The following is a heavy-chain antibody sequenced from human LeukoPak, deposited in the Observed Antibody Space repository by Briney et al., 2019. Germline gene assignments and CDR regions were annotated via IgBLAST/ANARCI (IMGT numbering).Heavy chain of an antibody. J-gene: IGHJ4*02. CDR2: IYYSGST. CDR1: GGSISSYY. V-gene: IGHV4-59*01. CDR3: ASHIAVAGTFDY. Sequence: SETLSLTCTVSGGSISSYYWSWIRQPPGKGLEWIGYIYYSGSTNYNPSLKSRVTISVDTSKNQFSLKLSSVTAADTAVYYCASHIAVAGTFDYWGQGTPVTVSS. D-gene: IGHD6-19*01.